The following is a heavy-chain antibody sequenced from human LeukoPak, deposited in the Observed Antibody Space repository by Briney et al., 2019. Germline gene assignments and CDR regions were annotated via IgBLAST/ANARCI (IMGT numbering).Heavy chain of an antibody. V-gene: IGHV4-39*01. Sequence: TSETPSLTCTVSGGSISNGSYYWGWVRQPPGKGLEWIGSIYYVGSTYYNPSLKSRVTISVDTSKNQFSLKVSSVTAADTAVYYCARHYQYSYHYMDAWGKGTTVTVSS. CDR3: ARHYQYSYHYMDA. D-gene: IGHD2-15*01. J-gene: IGHJ6*03. CDR1: GGSISNGSYY. CDR2: IYYVGST.